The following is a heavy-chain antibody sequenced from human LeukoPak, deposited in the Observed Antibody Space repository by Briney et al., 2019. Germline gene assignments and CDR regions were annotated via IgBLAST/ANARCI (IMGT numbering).Heavy chain of an antibody. CDR1: GFTFSNYA. V-gene: IGHV3-7*01. CDR3: AREMFMAVADY. Sequence: GGSLRLSCAASGFTFSNYAMSWVRQAPGKGLEWVANIKQDGSEKYYVDSVKGRFTISRDNAKNSLYLQMNSLRAEDTAVYYCAREMFMAVADYWGQGTLVTVSS. CDR2: IKQDGSEK. J-gene: IGHJ4*02. D-gene: IGHD6-19*01.